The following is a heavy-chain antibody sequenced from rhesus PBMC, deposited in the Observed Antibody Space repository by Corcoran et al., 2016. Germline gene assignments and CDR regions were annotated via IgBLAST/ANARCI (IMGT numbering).Heavy chain of an antibody. J-gene: IGHJ4*01. CDR3: ARVPNRNFDY. Sequence: QVQLQESGPGLVKPSETLSLTCAVSGGSISGYWWGWIRQPPGKGLVWIGDMGGRSGTTYYNPSLKRRVTSSPDTTKSQFSLKLSSGTAADTAVYYCARVPNRNFDYWGQGVLVTVSS. V-gene: IGHV4-165*01. CDR1: GGSISGYW. CDR2: MGGRSGTT.